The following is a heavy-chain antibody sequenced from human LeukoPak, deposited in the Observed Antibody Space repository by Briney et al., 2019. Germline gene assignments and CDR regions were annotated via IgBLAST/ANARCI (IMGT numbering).Heavy chain of an antibody. D-gene: IGHD6-19*01. CDR1: GGSISSYY. CDR3: ATGRAYSSVDY. Sequence: SETLSLTCTVSGGSISSYYWSWIRQPPGKGLEWIGCIYYTGSTNYNPSLKSRVTISLGTSKNQFSLQLSSVTAADTAVYYCATGRAYSSVDYWGQGTLVTVSS. CDR2: IYYTGST. J-gene: IGHJ4*02. V-gene: IGHV4-59*01.